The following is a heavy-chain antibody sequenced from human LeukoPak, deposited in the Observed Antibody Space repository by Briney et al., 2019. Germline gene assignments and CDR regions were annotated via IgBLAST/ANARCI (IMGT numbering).Heavy chain of an antibody. CDR1: GFTFSTCA. CDR3: ARSRSLYGMDV. Sequence: GGSLRLSCAASGFTFSTCAMAWVRQAPGKGLEWVSAISGSGEDTHYADSVKGRFTISRDNSKNTLYLQMNSLRAEDTAVYYCARSRSLYGMDVWGQGTTVTVSS. J-gene: IGHJ6*02. D-gene: IGHD1-14*01. CDR2: ISGSGEDT. V-gene: IGHV3-23*01.